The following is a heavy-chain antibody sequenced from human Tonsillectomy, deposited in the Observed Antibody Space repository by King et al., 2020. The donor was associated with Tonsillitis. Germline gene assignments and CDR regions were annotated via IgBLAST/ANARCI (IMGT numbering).Heavy chain of an antibody. CDR1: GFTFSSYG. V-gene: IGHV3-33*01. CDR2: IWYDGSNK. D-gene: IGHD2-2*01. J-gene: IGHJ4*02. Sequence: VQLVESGGGVVQPGRSLRLSCAASGFTFSSYGMHWVRQAPGKGLEWVAVIWYDGSNKYYADSVKGRFTISRDNSKNTLYLQMNSLRAEDTAMYYCATIGDAGYCSSTICYYYWGQGTLVTVSS. CDR3: ATIGDAGYCSSTICYYY.